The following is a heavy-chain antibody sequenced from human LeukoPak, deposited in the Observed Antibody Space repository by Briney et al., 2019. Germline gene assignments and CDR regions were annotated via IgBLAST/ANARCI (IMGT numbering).Heavy chain of an antibody. Sequence: GGSLRLSCAASGFTVSRNYMNWVRQAPGKGLEWVSVIYSGGSTYYTDSVKGRFTISRDNAKNSLYLQMNSLRAEDTAVYYCARGGDYGDYGGYFDYWGQGTLVTVSS. CDR3: ARGGDYGDYGGYFDY. J-gene: IGHJ4*02. V-gene: IGHV3-53*01. CDR1: GFTVSRNY. CDR2: IYSGGST. D-gene: IGHD4-17*01.